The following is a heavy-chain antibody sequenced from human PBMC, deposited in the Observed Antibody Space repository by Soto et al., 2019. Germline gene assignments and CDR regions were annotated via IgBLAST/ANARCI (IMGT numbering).Heavy chain of an antibody. Sequence: QVQLQESGPGLVKPSQTLSLTCNVSGGPINSPDYYWTWFRQSPGKGLEWIGYLYFNGGTQYNPSLRTPISRSLDTSKKHFSLKMRSVTGADTAVYYCARGISKYSSWYEPHTWFDAWGQGALVTVSS. D-gene: IGHD6-13*01. CDR2: LYFNGGT. J-gene: IGHJ5*02. CDR1: GGPINSPDYY. CDR3: ARGISKYSSWYEPHTWFDA. V-gene: IGHV4-30-4*01.